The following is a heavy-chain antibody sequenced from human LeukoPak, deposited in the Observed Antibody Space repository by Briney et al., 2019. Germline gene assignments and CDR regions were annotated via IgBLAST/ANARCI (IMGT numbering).Heavy chain of an antibody. CDR1: GFTFSSYA. D-gene: IGHD5-12*01. V-gene: IGHV3-30*04. CDR2: ISYDGSNK. CDR3: ARYLNGYDLALDY. J-gene: IGHJ4*02. Sequence: GRSLRLSCAASGFTFSSYAMHWVRQAPGKGLEWVAVISYDGSNKYYADSVKGRFTISRDNSKNTLYLQMNSLRAEDTAVYYCARYLNGYDLALDYWGQGTLVTVSS.